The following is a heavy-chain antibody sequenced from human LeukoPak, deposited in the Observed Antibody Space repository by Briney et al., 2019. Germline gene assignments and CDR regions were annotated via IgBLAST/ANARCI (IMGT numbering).Heavy chain of an antibody. Sequence: GGSLRLSCAASGFTFSGSALHWVRQASGKGLEWVGRIRSTANGYATAYAASVKGRFTISRDDSKNTAYLQMDSLKTEDTAVYYCTGNYYGSGSYADFDYWGQGTLVTISS. CDR1: GFTFSGSA. V-gene: IGHV3-73*01. CDR3: TGNYYGSGSYADFDY. CDR2: IRSTANGYAT. D-gene: IGHD3-10*01. J-gene: IGHJ4*02.